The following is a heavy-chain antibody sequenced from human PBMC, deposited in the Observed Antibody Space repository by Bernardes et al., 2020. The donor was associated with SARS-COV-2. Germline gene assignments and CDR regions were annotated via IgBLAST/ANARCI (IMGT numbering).Heavy chain of an antibody. J-gene: IGHJ4*02. Sequence: SETLSLTCTVSGDSISSASYFWTWLRQPPGMGLEWIAYISRTGDTTYNPSLESRVTISMDTAKNLISLTLTSVTAADTAIYYCASDRRGSFLDYWGQGILVTVSS. CDR1: GDSISSASYF. CDR3: ASDRRGSFLDY. CDR2: ISRTGDT. V-gene: IGHV4-61*01.